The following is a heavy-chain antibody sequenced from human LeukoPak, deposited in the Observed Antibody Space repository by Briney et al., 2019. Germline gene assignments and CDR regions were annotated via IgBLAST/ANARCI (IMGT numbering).Heavy chain of an antibody. V-gene: IGHV3-30*18. CDR3: AKERFPSSSWSYFDY. CDR1: GFTFTTYG. J-gene: IGHJ4*02. CDR2: ISYDGSNK. D-gene: IGHD6-13*01. Sequence: GGSLRLSCAAPGFTFTTYGMHWVRQAPGKGLEWVAVISYDGSNKYYADSVKGRFTISRDNSKNTLYLQMNSLRAEDAAVYYCAKERFPSSSWSYFDYWGQGTLVTVPS.